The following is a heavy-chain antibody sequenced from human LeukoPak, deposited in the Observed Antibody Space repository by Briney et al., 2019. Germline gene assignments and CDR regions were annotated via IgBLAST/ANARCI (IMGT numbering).Heavy chain of an antibody. CDR1: GFTFGDYA. V-gene: IGHV3-49*04. D-gene: IGHD3-3*01. Sequence: GGSLRLSCTASGFTFGDYAMSWVRQAPGKGLEWVGFIRSRAYGATTEYAASVRGRFTISRDDSKRIAYLQMNSLKTEDTAMYYCTRDSLQRSDFWSGSQRDTEDYWGQGTRVTVSS. CDR2: IRSRAYGATT. CDR3: TRDSLQRSDFWSGSQRDTEDY. J-gene: IGHJ4*02.